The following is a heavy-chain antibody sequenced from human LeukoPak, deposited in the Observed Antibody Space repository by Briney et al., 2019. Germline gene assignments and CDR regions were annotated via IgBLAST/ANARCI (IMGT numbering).Heavy chain of an antibody. CDR2: ISYDGSNK. CDR3: AREGPEQLVPDY. D-gene: IGHD6-6*01. Sequence: GGSLRLSCAASGFTFSSYAMHWVRQAPGKGLEWVAVISYDGSNKYYADSVKGRFTISRDNSKNTLYLQMNSLRAEDTAVYYCAREGPEQLVPDYWGQGTLVTVSS. V-gene: IGHV3-30*04. CDR1: GFTFSSYA. J-gene: IGHJ4*02.